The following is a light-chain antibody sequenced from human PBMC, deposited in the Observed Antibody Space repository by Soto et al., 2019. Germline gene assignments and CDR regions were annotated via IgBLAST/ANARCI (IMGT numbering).Light chain of an antibody. CDR1: SSDVGGYNY. CDR3: SSYTTSNTRQVV. Sequence: SVLPQPASVSVSPGQSITISCTGTSSDVGGYNYVSWYQHHPGKAPKLMIFDVSNRPSGVSNRFSGSKSGNTASLTISGLQPEDEADYYCSSYTTSNTRQVVFGTGTRSPS. J-gene: IGLJ1*01. CDR2: DVS. V-gene: IGLV2-14*03.